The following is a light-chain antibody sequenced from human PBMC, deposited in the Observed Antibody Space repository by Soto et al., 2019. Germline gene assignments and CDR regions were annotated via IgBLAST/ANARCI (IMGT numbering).Light chain of an antibody. CDR2: DTS. CDR1: QSVSNF. CDR3: QQRSNWPIT. V-gene: IGKV3-11*01. J-gene: IGKJ5*01. Sequence: EIVLTQSPGTLSLSPGKRATLSCRASQSVSNFLAWYQQKPGQAPRLLIYDTSNRATGIPARFSGSGSGTDFTLTINNLDPEDFAGYYCQQRSNWPITFGQGTRLEI.